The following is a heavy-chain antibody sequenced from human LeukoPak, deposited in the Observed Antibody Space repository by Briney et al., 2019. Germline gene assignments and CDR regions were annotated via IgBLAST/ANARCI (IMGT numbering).Heavy chain of an antibody. Sequence: GGSLRLSCAASGFTFSSYGMHWVRQAPGKGLEWVAVIWYDGSNKYYADSVKGRFTISRDNSKNTLYLQMNSLRAEDTAVYYCARDWGLEMATIGMPSYYYGMDVWGQGTTVTVSS. J-gene: IGHJ6*02. CDR3: ARDWGLEMATIGMPSYYYGMDV. CDR2: IWYDGSNK. CDR1: GFTFSSYG. V-gene: IGHV3-33*01. D-gene: IGHD5-24*01.